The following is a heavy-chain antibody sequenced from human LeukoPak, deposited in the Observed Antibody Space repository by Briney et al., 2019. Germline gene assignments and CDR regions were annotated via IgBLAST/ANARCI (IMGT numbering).Heavy chain of an antibody. CDR1: GGTFSSYA. V-gene: IGHV1-69*05. Sequence: SVKVSCKASGGTFSSYAISWVRQAPGQGLEWMGGIIPIFGTANYAQKFQGRVTITTGESTSTAYMELSSLRSEDTAVYYCASRGSWYNWNYGGYYYMDVWGKGTTVTVSS. J-gene: IGHJ6*03. CDR3: ASRGSWYNWNYGGYYYMDV. D-gene: IGHD1-7*01. CDR2: IIPIFGTA.